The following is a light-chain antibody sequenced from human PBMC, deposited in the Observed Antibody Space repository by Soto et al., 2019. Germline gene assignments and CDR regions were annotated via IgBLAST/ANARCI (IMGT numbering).Light chain of an antibody. Sequence: QSALTQPPSASGSPGQSVTISCTGTSSDVGGYNYVSWYQQHPGKAPKVIIYEVSKRPSGVPDRFSGSKSGSTASLTVSGLQAEDEADYYCSAYTARSTLVFGGGTKVTVL. V-gene: IGLV2-8*01. J-gene: IGLJ3*02. CDR1: SSDVGGYNY. CDR2: EVS. CDR3: SAYTARSTLV.